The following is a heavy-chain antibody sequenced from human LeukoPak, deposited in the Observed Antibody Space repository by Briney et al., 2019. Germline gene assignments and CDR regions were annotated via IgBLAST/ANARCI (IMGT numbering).Heavy chain of an antibody. CDR3: VKTQKGVEMATTRFDY. CDR1: GYTFTSYG. V-gene: IGHV1-18*01. CDR2: ISAYNGNT. D-gene: IGHD5-24*01. Sequence: ASVKVSCKASGYTFTSYGISWVRQAPGQGLEWMGWISAYNGNTNYAQKLQGRVTMTTDTSTSTAYVELRSLRSDDTAVYYCVKTQKGVEMATTRFDYWGQGTLVTVSS. J-gene: IGHJ4*02.